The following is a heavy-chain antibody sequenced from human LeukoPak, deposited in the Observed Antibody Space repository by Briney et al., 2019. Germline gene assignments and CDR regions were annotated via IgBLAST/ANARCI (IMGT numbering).Heavy chain of an antibody. V-gene: IGHV4-4*07. CDR2: IYTSGST. D-gene: IGHD3-10*01. J-gene: IGHJ4*02. CDR1: GGSINSYY. CDR3: ARGGFRNYFDY. Sequence: SETLSLTCTVSGGSINSYYWSWIRQPAGTGLGWIGRIYTSGSTNYNPSLKSRVTMSVDTSKNQFSLKLSSVTAADTAVYYCARGGFRNYFDYWGQGTPVTVSS.